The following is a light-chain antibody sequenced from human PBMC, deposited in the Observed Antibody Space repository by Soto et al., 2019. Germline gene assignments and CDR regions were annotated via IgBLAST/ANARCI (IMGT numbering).Light chain of an antibody. CDR3: QQRSNWPS. CDR1: QGVSSY. CDR2: DAS. J-gene: IGKJ5*01. Sequence: EIVLTQSPATLSLSPGDRATLSCRASQGVSSYLAWYQQKPGQAPRLLIYDASNRATGIPARFSGSGPGTDFTLTISSLEPEDFAVYYCQQRSNWPSFGQGTRLEIK. V-gene: IGKV3D-11*01.